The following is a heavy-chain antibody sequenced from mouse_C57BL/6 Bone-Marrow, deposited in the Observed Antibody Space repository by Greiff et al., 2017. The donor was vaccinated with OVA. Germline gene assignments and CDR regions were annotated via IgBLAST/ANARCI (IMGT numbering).Heavy chain of an antibody. V-gene: IGHV1-50*01. CDR2: IDPSDSYT. CDR1: GYTFTSYW. J-gene: IGHJ1*03. Sequence: QVQLQQPGAELVKPGASVKLSCKASGYTFTSYWMQWVKQRPGQGLEWIGEIDPSDSYTNYNQKFKGKATLTVDTSSSTAYMQLSSLTSEDSAVYYCARYPITTVVATRYFDVWGTGTTVTVSS. D-gene: IGHD1-1*01. CDR3: ARYPITTVVATRYFDV.